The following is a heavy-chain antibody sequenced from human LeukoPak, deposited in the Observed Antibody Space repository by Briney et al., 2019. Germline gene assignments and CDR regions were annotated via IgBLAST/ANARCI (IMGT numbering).Heavy chain of an antibody. J-gene: IGHJ4*02. V-gene: IGHV3-7*01. CDR1: GFTFSSYW. Sequence: GGSLRLSCAASGFTFSSYWMSWVRQAPGKGLEWVANIKQDGSEKYYVDSVKGRFTISRDNAKNSLYLQMNSLRAEDTAVYYCAGAPSYGDYAYWGQGTLVTVSS. CDR2: IKQDGSEK. D-gene: IGHD4-17*01. CDR3: AGAPSYGDYAY.